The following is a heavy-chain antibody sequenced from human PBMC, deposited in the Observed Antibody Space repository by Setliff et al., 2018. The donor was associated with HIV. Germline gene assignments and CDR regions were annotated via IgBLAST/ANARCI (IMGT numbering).Heavy chain of an antibody. CDR2: INYSGRT. Sequence: SETLSLTCTVSGGSINTYWSWIRQPPGKGLEWIGYINYSGRTNYNPSLNSRVTISVDTSKNQFSLKLSSVTAADTAVYYCATYNWNYVDYFDYWGQGTLVTVPS. V-gene: IGHV4-59*08. CDR3: ATYNWNYVDYFDY. CDR1: GGSINTY. J-gene: IGHJ4*02. D-gene: IGHD1-7*01.